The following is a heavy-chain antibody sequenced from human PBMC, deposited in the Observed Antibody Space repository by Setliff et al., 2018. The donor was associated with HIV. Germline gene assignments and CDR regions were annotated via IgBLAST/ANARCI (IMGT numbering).Heavy chain of an antibody. D-gene: IGHD6-13*01. Sequence: SETLSLTCTVSGGSISSSSYYWGWIRQPPGKGLEWIGEINHSGSTNYNPSLKSRVTISVDTSKNQFSLKLSSVTAADTAVYYCARGGYSSSWYTYYGMDVWGQGTTVTVSS. J-gene: IGHJ6*02. CDR1: GGSISSSSYY. V-gene: IGHV4-39*01. CDR2: INHSGST. CDR3: ARGGYSSSWYTYYGMDV.